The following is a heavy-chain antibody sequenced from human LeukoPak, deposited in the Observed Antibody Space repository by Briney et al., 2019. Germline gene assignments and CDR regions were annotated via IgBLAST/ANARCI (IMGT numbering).Heavy chain of an antibody. D-gene: IGHD5-24*01. CDR3: ARGGGDGYNYRFDY. V-gene: IGHV1-69*04. CDR1: GGTFSSYD. Sequence: SVKVSCKASGGTFSSYDISGVRQAPGQGLEWMGRIIPIFGITNYAQKFQGRVTITADKSTSTAYMELSSLRSEDTAVYYCARGGGDGYNYRFDYWGQGTLVTVSS. CDR2: IIPIFGIT. J-gene: IGHJ4*02.